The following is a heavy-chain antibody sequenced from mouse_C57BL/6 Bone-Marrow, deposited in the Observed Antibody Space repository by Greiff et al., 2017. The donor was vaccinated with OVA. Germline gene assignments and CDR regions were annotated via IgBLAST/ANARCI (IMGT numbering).Heavy chain of an antibody. CDR2: ILPGSGST. CDR3: ASPSWDMNFGY. CDR1: GYTFTGYW. D-gene: IGHD4-1*01. Sequence: QVQLQQSGAELMKPGASVKLSCKATGYTFTGYWIEWVKQRPGHGLEWIGEILPGSGSTNYNEKFKGKATFTADPSSNTAYLQLSSLTTEDSAIFYWASPSWDMNFGYGGQGTTLTVSP. V-gene: IGHV1-9*01. J-gene: IGHJ2*01.